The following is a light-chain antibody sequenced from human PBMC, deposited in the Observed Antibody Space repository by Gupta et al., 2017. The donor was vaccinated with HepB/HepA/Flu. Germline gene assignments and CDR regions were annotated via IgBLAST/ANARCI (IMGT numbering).Light chain of an antibody. CDR2: GNN. J-gene: IGLJ3*02. V-gene: IGLV1-40*01. CDR1: SSNIGAGYD. Sequence: QSVLTQPPSLSGAPGQRVTIPCPGSSSNIGAGYDVHWYQHLPGAAPKLLIYGNNNRPSGVPDRFSGSKSGTSASLAITGLQAEDDADYYCQSYDSTLSGWVFGGGTKLTVL. CDR3: QSYDSTLSGWV.